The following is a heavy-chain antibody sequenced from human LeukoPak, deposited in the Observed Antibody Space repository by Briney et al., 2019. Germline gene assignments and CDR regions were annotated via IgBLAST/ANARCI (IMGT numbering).Heavy chain of an antibody. CDR2: IYDRGST. CDR1: GASISSHY. J-gene: IGHJ5*02. Sequence: SETLSLTCTVTGASISSHYWCWIRQTPGTGLEWIGDIYDRGSTTYNPSLKSRVSISVDTSRDQFSLNLRSVTAADTAVYYCAKIEVGRFDPWGQGALVTVSS. D-gene: IGHD1-26*01. V-gene: IGHV4-59*11. CDR3: AKIEVGRFDP.